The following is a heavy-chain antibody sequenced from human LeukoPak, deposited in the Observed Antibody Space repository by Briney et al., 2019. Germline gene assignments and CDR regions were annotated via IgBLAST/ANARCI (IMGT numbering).Heavy chain of an antibody. V-gene: IGHV3-30*04. CDR3: ARDPYSSGSFDY. J-gene: IGHJ4*02. Sequence: GGPLRLSCAASGFTFSSYAMHWVRQAPGKGLEWVAVISYDGSNKYYADSVKGRFTISRDNSKNTLYLQMNSLRAEDTAVYYCARDPYSSGSFDYWGQGTLVTVSS. CDR2: ISYDGSNK. CDR1: GFTFSSYA. D-gene: IGHD6-19*01.